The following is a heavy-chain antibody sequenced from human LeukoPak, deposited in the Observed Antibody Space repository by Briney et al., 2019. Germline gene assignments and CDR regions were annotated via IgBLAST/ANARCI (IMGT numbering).Heavy chain of an antibody. J-gene: IGHJ4*02. V-gene: IGHV3-7*01. CDR1: GFIFSRHW. CDR3: ARLPATVTRGDY. D-gene: IGHD1-1*01. Sequence: PGGSLRLSCAASGFIFSRHWMSWVRQAPGKGLEWVGSVNPDGSTNQYVDSLKGRFTISRDNGKNSLYLQMTSLRADDTAFYYCARLPATVTRGDYWGRGTLITVSS. CDR2: VNPDGSTN.